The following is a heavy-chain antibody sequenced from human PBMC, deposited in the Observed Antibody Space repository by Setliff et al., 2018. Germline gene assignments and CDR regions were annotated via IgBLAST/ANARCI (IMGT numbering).Heavy chain of an antibody. V-gene: IGHV3-23*01. Sequence: GESLKISCAASGFVFSNFAMNWVRQAPGKGLEWVSTISGGGTNMDYADSVKGRFTIPRDNSNSEVFLQMDSLRAEDTAVYYCARDQARWLVAAGTFDYWGLGALVTVSS. J-gene: IGHJ4*02. D-gene: IGHD1-1*01. CDR1: GFVFSNFA. CDR3: ARDQARWLVAAGTFDY. CDR2: ISGGGTNM.